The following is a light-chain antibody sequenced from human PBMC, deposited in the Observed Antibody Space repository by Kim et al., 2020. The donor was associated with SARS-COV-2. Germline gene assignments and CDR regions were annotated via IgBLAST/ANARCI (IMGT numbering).Light chain of an antibody. V-gene: IGLV2-14*03. CDR1: NNDVGGYNY. CDR3: SSYTASTASV. CDR2: DVK. Sequence: GQSITIVCAGTNNDVGGYNYVSWYQQHPGKAPNLLIYDVKRRPSGVSDRFAGSKSGYRATLTISGLQPDDEAEYYCSSYTASTASVFGTGTKVTVL. J-gene: IGLJ1*01.